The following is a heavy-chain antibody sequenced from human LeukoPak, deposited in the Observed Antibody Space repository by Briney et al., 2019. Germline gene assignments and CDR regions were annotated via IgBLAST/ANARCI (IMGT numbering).Heavy chain of an antibody. CDR1: GYTFTSYG. J-gene: IGHJ2*01. Sequence: ASVKVSCKASGYTFTSYGISWVRQAPGQGLEWMGWISAYNGNTNYAQELQGRVTMTTDTSTSTAYMELRSLRSDDTAVYYCARDSPARIAAAGTRYFDLWGRGTLVTVSS. CDR2: ISAYNGNT. CDR3: ARDSPARIAAAGTRYFDL. D-gene: IGHD6-13*01. V-gene: IGHV1-18*01.